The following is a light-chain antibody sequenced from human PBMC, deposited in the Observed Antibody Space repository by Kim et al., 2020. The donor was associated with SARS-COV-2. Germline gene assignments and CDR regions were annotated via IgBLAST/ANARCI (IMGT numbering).Light chain of an antibody. CDR1: QSINAY. V-gene: IGKV1-39*01. CDR3: QQSQTAPLLT. J-gene: IGKJ4*01. Sequence: SVGDRVTITCRASQSINAYLNWYQQKPGKAPKLLIYAASTLQSGVPSRFSSSGSGTEFTLTITSLQPEDFATYYCQQSQTAPLLTFGGGTKVDIK. CDR2: AAS.